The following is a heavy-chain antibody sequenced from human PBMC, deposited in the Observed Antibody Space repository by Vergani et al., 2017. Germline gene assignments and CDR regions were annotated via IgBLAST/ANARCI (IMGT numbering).Heavy chain of an antibody. CDR2: TWYAGNNK. CDR1: GFTFNQYG. J-gene: IGHJ5*02. V-gene: IGHV3-33*01. D-gene: IGHD1-14*01. Sequence: QVQLVESGGGVVQPGRSLRLSCAASGFTFNQYGMHWVRQAPGKGLEWVAVTWYAGNNKQYADSVKGRFTISRDNSKSTMYLQMNSPRDEDTGVYYCARDLRLLYNRFDPWGQGTLVTVSS. CDR3: ARDLRLLYNRFDP.